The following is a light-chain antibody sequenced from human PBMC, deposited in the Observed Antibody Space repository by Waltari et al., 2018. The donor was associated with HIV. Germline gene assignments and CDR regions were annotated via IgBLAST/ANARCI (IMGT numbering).Light chain of an antibody. J-gene: IGKJ4*01. CDR3: QKYNSAPT. V-gene: IGKV1-27*01. CDR1: QGISNY. CDR2: AAS. Sequence: DIQMTQSPSSLSASVGDRVTSTCRASQGISNYLAWYQQKPGKVPKLLIYAASTLQSGVPSRFSGSGSGTDFTLTISSLQPEDVATYYCQKYNSAPTFGGGTKVEIK.